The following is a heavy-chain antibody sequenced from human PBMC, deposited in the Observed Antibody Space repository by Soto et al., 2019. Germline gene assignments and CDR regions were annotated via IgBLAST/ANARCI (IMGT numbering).Heavy chain of an antibody. J-gene: IGHJ4*02. V-gene: IGHV3-9*01. D-gene: IGHD2-21*02. CDR1: GFTFDDYA. Sequence: EVQLVESGGGLVQPGRSLRLSCAASGFTFDDYAMHWVLQAPGKGLEWVSGISWNSGSIGYADSVKGRFTISRDNAKNSLYLQMNSLRAEDTALYYCAKGDGGVVTAIHFDYWGQGTLVTVSS. CDR2: ISWNSGSI. CDR3: AKGDGGVVTAIHFDY.